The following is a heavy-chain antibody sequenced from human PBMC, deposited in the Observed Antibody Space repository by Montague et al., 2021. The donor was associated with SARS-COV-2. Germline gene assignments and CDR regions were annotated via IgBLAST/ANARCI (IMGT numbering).Heavy chain of an antibody. CDR3: AHARAYCSDTTCYRYWNFDL. D-gene: IGHD2-2*01. Sequence: PALVKPTQTLTLTCTFSRFSLKTSGEGVGWIRQSPGKAPEWLALIYWSDDKNYSPSLESRLTISKDTSKNQVVLSMTNMGPVDTATYYCAHARAYCSDTTCYRYWNFDLWGRGTLVTVSS. CDR1: RFSLKTSGEG. CDR2: IYWSDDK. V-gene: IGHV2-5*01. J-gene: IGHJ2*01.